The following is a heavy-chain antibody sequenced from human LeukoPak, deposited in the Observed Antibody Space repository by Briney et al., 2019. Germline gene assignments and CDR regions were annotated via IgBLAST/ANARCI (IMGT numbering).Heavy chain of an antibody. Sequence: SETLSLTCAVSGGSISSSNWWSWVRQPPGKGLEWVGEIYHSGSTNYNPSLKSRVTISVDKSKNQFSLKLSSVTAADTAVYYCARRGAVAGHFDYWGQGTLVTVSS. CDR2: IYHSGST. D-gene: IGHD6-19*01. V-gene: IGHV4-4*02. CDR1: GGSISSSNW. CDR3: ARRGAVAGHFDY. J-gene: IGHJ4*02.